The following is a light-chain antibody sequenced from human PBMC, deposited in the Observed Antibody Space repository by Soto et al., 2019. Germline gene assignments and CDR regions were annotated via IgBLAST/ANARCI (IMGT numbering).Light chain of an antibody. CDR3: MQPLQSWT. Sequence: IVMTQSPLSLPVTPGEPASISCRSSQSLLHSNGYNYLDWYLQKQGQSPQLLIYLGSNRASGVSGSGSGTDFTLKISRVEAEDVGVYYCMQPLQSWTFGQGTKVEIK. CDR1: QSLLHSNGYNY. J-gene: IGKJ1*01. V-gene: IGKV2-28*01. CDR2: LGS.